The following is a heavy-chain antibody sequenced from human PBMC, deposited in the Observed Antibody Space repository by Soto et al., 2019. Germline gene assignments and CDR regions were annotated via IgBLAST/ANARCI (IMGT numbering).Heavy chain of an antibody. CDR2: INSDGSST. CDR3: ARDHQLGGYYYYGMDV. Sequence: PGGSLRLSCAASGFTFSSYWMHWVRRAPGKGLVWVSRINSDGSSTSYADSVKGRFTISRDNAKNTLYLQMNSLRAEDTAVYYCARDHQLGGYYYYGMDVWGQGTTVTVSS. D-gene: IGHD3-16*01. CDR1: GFTFSSYW. V-gene: IGHV3-74*01. J-gene: IGHJ6*02.